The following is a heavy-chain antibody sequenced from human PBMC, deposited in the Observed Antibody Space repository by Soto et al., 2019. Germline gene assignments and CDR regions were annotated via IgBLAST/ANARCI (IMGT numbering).Heavy chain of an antibody. D-gene: IGHD3-10*01. CDR1: GYTFTSYA. V-gene: IGHV1-3*01. Sequence: VASVKVSCKASGYTFTSYAMHWVRQAPGQRLEWMGWINAGNGNTKYSQKFQGRVTITRDTSASTAYMELSSLRSEDTAVYYCARITMVRGFLYWGQGTLVTVSS. CDR2: INAGNGNT. CDR3: ARITMVRGFLY. J-gene: IGHJ4*02.